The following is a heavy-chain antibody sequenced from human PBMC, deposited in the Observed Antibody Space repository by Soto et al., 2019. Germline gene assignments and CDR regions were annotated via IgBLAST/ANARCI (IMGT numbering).Heavy chain of an antibody. CDR3: TRGIYYGSARYYFDI. D-gene: IGHD3-10*01. CDR2: ISGNGDSA. V-gene: IGHV3-64*01. CDR1: GFTFSNFV. J-gene: IGHJ4*02. Sequence: PGGSLRLSCAASGFTFSNFVMQWVRQAPGEGLEYVPAISGNGDSAYYANSVKGRFTISRDNSKNTLYLQMGSLRAEDMAVYYCTRGIYYGSARYYFDIWGQGTLVTVSS.